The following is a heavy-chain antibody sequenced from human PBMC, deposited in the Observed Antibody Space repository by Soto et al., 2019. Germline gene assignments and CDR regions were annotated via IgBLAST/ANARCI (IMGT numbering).Heavy chain of an antibody. CDR2: IDPSDSYT. V-gene: IGHV5-10-1*01. CDR1: GCSSTSYW. CDR3: ARHETHCSSTGCSYKGWWFDP. D-gene: IGHD2-2*01. Sequence: EHLKISDKGSGCSSTSYWVSRVRQMRGKGLEWMVRIDPSDSYTNYSPPCQGHVTISADKSISTAYLQWRSLKASDTAMYYCARHETHCSSTGCSYKGWWFDPWAQRTLVSVSS. J-gene: IGHJ5*02.